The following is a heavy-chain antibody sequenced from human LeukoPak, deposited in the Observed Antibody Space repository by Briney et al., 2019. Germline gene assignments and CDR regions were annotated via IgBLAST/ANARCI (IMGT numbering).Heavy chain of an antibody. D-gene: IGHD6-19*01. J-gene: IGHJ6*02. CDR1: GYTFTGYY. CDR2: INPNSGGT. CDR3: ATDRQWLAGQDYYYGMDV. V-gene: IGHV1-2*02. Sequence: ASVKVSCKASGYTFTGYYMHWVRQAPGQGLEWMGWINPNSGGTNYAQKFQGRVTMTRDTSISTAYMELSRLRSEDTAVYYCATDRQWLAGQDYYYGMDVWGQGTTVSVSS.